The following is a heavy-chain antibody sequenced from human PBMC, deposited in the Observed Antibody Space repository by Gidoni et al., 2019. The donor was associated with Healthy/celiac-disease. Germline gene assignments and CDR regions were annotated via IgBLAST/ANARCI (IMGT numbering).Heavy chain of an antibody. CDR3: AKDVYDYGDYEFDY. V-gene: IGHV3-23*01. Sequence: EVQPLESGGGLVQPGGSLRLSCAASGFTFSSYAMSWVRQAPGKGLGGVSAISGSGGSTYYADSVKGRFTISRDNSKNTLYLQMNSLRAEDTAVYYCAKDVYDYGDYEFDYWGQGTLVTVSS. CDR2: ISGSGGST. CDR1: GFTFSSYA. J-gene: IGHJ4*02. D-gene: IGHD4-17*01.